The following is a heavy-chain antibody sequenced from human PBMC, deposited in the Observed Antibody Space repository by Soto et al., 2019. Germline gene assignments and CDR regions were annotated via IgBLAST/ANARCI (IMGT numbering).Heavy chain of an antibody. CDR3: ATAGGLRGSYYISSSYYFDY. J-gene: IGHJ4*02. Sequence: QVQLVESGGGVVQPGRSLRLSCVASGFTFSSYGMHWVRQAPGKGLEWVAIISYDGSNTYYADSVKGRFTISRDNSKNTLYLQMNSLRAEDTSVYYCATAGGLRGSYYISSSYYFDYWGQGTLVTVSS. CDR1: GFTFSSYG. V-gene: IGHV3-30*03. D-gene: IGHD1-26*01. CDR2: ISYDGSNT.